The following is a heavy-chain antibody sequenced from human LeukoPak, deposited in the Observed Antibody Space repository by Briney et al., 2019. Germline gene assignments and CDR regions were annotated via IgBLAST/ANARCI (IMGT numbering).Heavy chain of an antibody. CDR3: AKAPDYGDYFWFDP. CDR1: GFTFGGHW. CDR2: ISGSGGST. Sequence: PGGSLRLSCAASGFTFGGHWMTWVRQAPGKGLEWVSAISGSGGSTYYADSVKGGFTISRDNYKNTLYLQMNSLRAEDTAVYYCAKAPDYGDYFWFDPWGQGTLVTVSS. D-gene: IGHD4-17*01. J-gene: IGHJ5*02. V-gene: IGHV3-23*01.